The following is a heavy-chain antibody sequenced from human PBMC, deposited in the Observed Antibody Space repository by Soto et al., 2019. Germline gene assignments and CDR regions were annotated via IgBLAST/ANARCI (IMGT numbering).Heavy chain of an antibody. J-gene: IGHJ5*02. V-gene: IGHV3-23*01. CDR1: GFTFSSYA. D-gene: IGHD2-15*01. Sequence: EVQLLESGGGLVQPGESLRLSCAASGFTFSSYAMTWVRQAPGKGLEWVSSISGSGDYTYFADSVKGRFTISRDNSKDTLYLQTSCLRVEDTAIYYWAKDSRSHPQGWFDPWGQGTLVTVSS. CDR2: ISGSGDYT. CDR3: AKDSRSHPQGWFDP.